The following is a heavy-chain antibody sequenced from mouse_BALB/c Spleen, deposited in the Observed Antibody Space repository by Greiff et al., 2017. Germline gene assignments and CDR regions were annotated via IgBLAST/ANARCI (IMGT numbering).Heavy chain of an antibody. CDR1: GFTFSSYA. CDR2: ISSGGSYT. Sequence: EVKLMESGGGLVKPGGSLKLSCAASGFTFSSYAMSWVRQTPEKRLEWVATISSGGSYTYYPDSVKGRFTISRDNAKNTLYLQMSSLRSEDTAMYYCARHEPRLYAIDYWGQGTSVTVSS. J-gene: IGHJ4*01. V-gene: IGHV5-9-3*01. CDR3: ARHEPRLYAIDY.